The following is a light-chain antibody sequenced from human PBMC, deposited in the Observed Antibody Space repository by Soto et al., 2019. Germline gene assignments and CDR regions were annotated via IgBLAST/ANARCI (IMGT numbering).Light chain of an antibody. CDR3: SSYTSSTTSVV. CDR1: SSDIGGHKY. V-gene: IGLV2-14*01. J-gene: IGLJ2*01. Sequence: QSALTQPASVSGSPGQSITISCTGTSSDIGGHKYVSWYQQHPDKAPKVLIFEVSNRPSGISNRFSGSKSGNTASLTISGLQAEDEADYYCSSYTSSTTSVVFGGGTQLTVL. CDR2: EVS.